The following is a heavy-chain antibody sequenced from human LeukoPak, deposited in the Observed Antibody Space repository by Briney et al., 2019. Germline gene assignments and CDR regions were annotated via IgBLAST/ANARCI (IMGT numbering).Heavy chain of an antibody. CDR2: IEQDGGEK. Sequence: AGGSLRLSCAASEFTFSSYWMSWVRQAPGKGLEWVANIEQDGGEKYYLDSVKGRFTVSRDNAKNSLYLQMNSLRAEDTAVYYCARVGARQILEYWGQGTLVTVSS. CDR3: ARVGARQILEY. CDR1: EFTFSSYW. D-gene: IGHD4-17*01. V-gene: IGHV3-7*01. J-gene: IGHJ4*02.